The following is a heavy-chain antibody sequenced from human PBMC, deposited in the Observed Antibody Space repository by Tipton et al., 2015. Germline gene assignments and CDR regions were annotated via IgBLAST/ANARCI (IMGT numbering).Heavy chain of an antibody. CDR3: ARLFYSTSWYWFDP. V-gene: IGHV4-38-2*01. CDR1: AYSISTDYY. Sequence: GLVKPSETLSLTCAVSAYSISTDYYWVWIRQPPGKGLEWIGTISHSGSTYYTPSLKSRVTISADTSKNQFSLKLSSVTAADTAVYYCARLFYSTSWYWFDPWGQGTLVTVSS. CDR2: ISHSGST. D-gene: IGHD6-13*01. J-gene: IGHJ5*02.